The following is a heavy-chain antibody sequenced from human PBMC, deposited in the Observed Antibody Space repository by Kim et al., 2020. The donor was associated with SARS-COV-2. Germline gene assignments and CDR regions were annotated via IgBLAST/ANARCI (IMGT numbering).Heavy chain of an antibody. CDR3: ARDLAVVYAFDI. D-gene: IGHD2-15*01. CDR1: GGSISSGGYY. CDR2: IYYSGST. J-gene: IGHJ3*02. V-gene: IGHV4-31*03. Sequence: SETLSLTCTVSGGSISSGGYYWSWIRQHPGKGLEWIGYIYYSGSTYYNPSLKSRVTISVDTSKNQFSLKLSSVTAADTAVYYCARDLAVVYAFDIWGQGTMVTVSS.